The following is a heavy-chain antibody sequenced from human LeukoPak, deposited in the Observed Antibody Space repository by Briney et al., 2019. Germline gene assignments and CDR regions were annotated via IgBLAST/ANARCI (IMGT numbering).Heavy chain of an antibody. Sequence: GGSLRLSXATSGLTSSSYAMSWVRQAPGKGLEWVSAISGSGGSTYYADSVKGRFTISRDNSKNTLYLQMNSLRAEDTAVYYCAKDPNQLGIPYYFDYWGQGTLVTVSS. CDR2: ISGSGGST. CDR1: GLTSSSYA. CDR3: AKDPNQLGIPYYFDY. J-gene: IGHJ4*02. D-gene: IGHD7-27*01. V-gene: IGHV3-23*01.